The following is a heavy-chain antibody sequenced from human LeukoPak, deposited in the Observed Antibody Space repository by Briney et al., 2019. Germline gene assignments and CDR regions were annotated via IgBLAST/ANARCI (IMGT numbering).Heavy chain of an antibody. J-gene: IGHJ6*03. CDR1: GGTFSSYA. Sequence: SVKVSCKASGGTFSSYAISWVRQAPGQGLEWMGGIIPTFGTANYAQKFQGRVTITADESTSTAYMELSSLRSEDTAVYYCARSPLEWFSRVNMEYYYYMDVWGKGTTVTVSS. V-gene: IGHV1-69*01. CDR2: IIPTFGTA. D-gene: IGHD3-3*01. CDR3: ARSPLEWFSRVNMEYYYYMDV.